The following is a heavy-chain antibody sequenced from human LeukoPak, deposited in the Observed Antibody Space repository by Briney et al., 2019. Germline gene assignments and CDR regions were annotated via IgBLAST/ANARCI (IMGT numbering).Heavy chain of an antibody. J-gene: IGHJ6*02. CDR1: GYTFTSYD. V-gene: IGHV1-8*01. CDR3: ARGGVTAAGLAYYYYGMDV. D-gene: IGHD6-13*01. Sequence: GASVKVSCKASGYTFTSYDINWVRQATGQGLEWMGWMNPNSGNTGYAQKFQGWVTMTRDTSISTAYMELSRLRSDDTAVYYCARGGVTAAGLAYYYYGMDVWGQGTTVTVSS. CDR2: MNPNSGNT.